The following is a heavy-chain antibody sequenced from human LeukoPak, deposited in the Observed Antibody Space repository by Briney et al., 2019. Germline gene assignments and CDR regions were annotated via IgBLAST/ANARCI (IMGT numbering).Heavy chain of an antibody. CDR3: AKDRAQSSVWYWRPDAFDI. Sequence: GGSLRLSCAASGFTFSSYAMSWVRQAPGKGLEWVSAISGSGGSTYYADSVKGRFTISRDNSKNTLYLQMNSLRAEDTAVYFCAKDRAQSSVWYWRPDAFDIWGQGSMVTVSS. V-gene: IGHV3-23*01. CDR2: ISGSGGST. J-gene: IGHJ3*02. D-gene: IGHD6-19*01. CDR1: GFTFSSYA.